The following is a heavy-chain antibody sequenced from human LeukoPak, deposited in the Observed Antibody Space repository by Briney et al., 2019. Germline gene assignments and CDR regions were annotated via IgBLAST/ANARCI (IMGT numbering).Heavy chain of an antibody. Sequence: GGSLRLSCAASGFTFSSYWMHWVRQAPGKGLEWVSSITGSGDRTQYADSVQGRFPISRDNSKNTLYLQMNSLRAEGTAVYYCAKDPNGDYIGTFDIWGQGTMVTVSS. D-gene: IGHD4-17*01. V-gene: IGHV3-23*01. CDR3: AKDPNGDYIGTFDI. J-gene: IGHJ3*02. CDR1: GFTFSSYW. CDR2: ITGSGDRT.